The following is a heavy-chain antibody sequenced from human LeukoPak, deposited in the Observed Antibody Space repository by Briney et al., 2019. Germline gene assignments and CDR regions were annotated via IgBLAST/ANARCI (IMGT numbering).Heavy chain of an antibody. D-gene: IGHD5-18*01. CDR3: ARVSYHSWAFDI. CDR1: GGSFSGYY. CDR2: INHSGST. V-gene: IGHV4-34*01. J-gene: IGHJ3*02. Sequence: PSETLSLTCAVYGGSFSGYYWSWIRQPPGKGLEWIGEINHSGSTNYNPSLKSRVTISVDTSKNQFSLKLSSVTASDTAVYYCARVSYHSWAFDIWGQGTMVTVSS.